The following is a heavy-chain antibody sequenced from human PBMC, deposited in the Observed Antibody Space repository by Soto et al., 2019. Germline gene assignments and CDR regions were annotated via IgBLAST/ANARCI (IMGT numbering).Heavy chain of an antibody. V-gene: IGHV3-33*01. D-gene: IGHD6-19*01. CDR3: ARDNPPSYSSGRYYYYYGLDV. Sequence: QVQLVESGGGVVQPGRSLRLSCATSSAAFTFSSYGMHWVRQAPGKGLEWLAVIWHNGSYKYYGDSVKGRFTISRDNSKNTLYLQMNSLRAEDSAVYYGARDNPPSYSSGRYYYYYGLDVWGQGTTVTVSS. CDR1: SAAFTFSSYG. J-gene: IGHJ6*02. CDR2: IWHNGSYK.